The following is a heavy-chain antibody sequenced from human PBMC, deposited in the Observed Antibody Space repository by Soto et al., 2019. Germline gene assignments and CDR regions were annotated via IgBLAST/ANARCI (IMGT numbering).Heavy chain of an antibody. J-gene: IGHJ6*03. V-gene: IGHV1-8*01. CDR1: GYTFTSYD. D-gene: IGHD6-13*01. CDR2: MNPNSGNT. Sequence: QVQLVQSGAEVKKPGASVKVSCKASGYTFTSYDINWVRQATGQGLEWMGWMNPNSGNTGYAQKVQGRVTMTRNTSISTAYMELSSLRSEDTAVYYCARGQGSSSWSYYYYMDVWGKGTTVTVSS. CDR3: ARGQGSSSWSYYYYMDV.